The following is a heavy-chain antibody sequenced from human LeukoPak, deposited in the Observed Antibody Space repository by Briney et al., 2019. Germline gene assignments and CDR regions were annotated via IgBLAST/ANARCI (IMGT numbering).Heavy chain of an antibody. CDR2: TYYRSKWYN. CDR1: GDSVSSNSAA. Sequence: SQTLSLTCAISGDSVSSNSAAWNWIRQSPSRGLEWLGRTYYRSKWYNEYAVSAKSRITSNPATSNNQFSLQLNSVAPEDTAVYYCARDLYGGVRGVQHAFDIWGQGTMVTVSS. J-gene: IGHJ3*02. CDR3: ARDLYGGVRGVQHAFDI. V-gene: IGHV6-1*01. D-gene: IGHD3-10*01.